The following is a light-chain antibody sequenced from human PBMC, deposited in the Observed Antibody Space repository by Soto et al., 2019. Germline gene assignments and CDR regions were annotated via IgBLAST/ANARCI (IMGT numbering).Light chain of an antibody. CDR3: QQYNTFWT. CDR1: QSISTW. Sequence: DIQITQSPSTLSASVGDRVTITCRASQSISTWLAWYQQKPGKAPKLLIYDVSNLESGVPSRFSGSGSGTEFTLTISSLQPDDVATFYCQQYNTFWTFGQGTKVDIK. J-gene: IGKJ1*01. V-gene: IGKV1-5*01. CDR2: DVS.